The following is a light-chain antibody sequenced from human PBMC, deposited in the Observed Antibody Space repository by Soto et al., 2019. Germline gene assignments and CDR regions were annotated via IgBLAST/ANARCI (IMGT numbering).Light chain of an antibody. CDR3: SSFVGPYTYV. Sequence: QSALTQPRSVSGSPGQSVTISCTGTSSDVGAYDYVSWYQHHPGKAPKVTIYDVSKRPSGVPDRFSGSKSGNTASLTISGPQAEDGADYYCSSFVGPYTYVFGTGTKLTVL. J-gene: IGLJ1*01. V-gene: IGLV2-11*01. CDR1: SSDVGAYDY. CDR2: DVS.